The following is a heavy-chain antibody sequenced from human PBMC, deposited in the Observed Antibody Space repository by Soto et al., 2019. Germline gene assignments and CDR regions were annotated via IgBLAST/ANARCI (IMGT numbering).Heavy chain of an antibody. CDR1: GGSFSGYY. V-gene: IGHV4-34*01. D-gene: IGHD2-15*01. CDR3: ARFFKVGSRFVAAIGYNWFDP. Sequence: SETLSLTCAVYGGSFSGYYWSWIRQPPGKGLEWIGEINHSGSTNYNPSLKSRVTISVDTSKNQFSLKLSSVTAADTAVYYCARFFKVGSRFVAAIGYNWFDPWGQGTLVTVSS. CDR2: INHSGST. J-gene: IGHJ5*02.